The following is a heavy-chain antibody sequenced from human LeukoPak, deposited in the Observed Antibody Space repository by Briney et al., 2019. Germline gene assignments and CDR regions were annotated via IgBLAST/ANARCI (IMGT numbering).Heavy chain of an antibody. V-gene: IGHV3-7*03. D-gene: IGHD1-26*01. CDR1: GFTFRTYW. CDR3: ARDREITRRSYYYYMDV. CDR2: IRQDGSEQ. J-gene: IGHJ6*03. Sequence: PGGSLRLSCAASGFTFRTYWMSWVRQAPGKGLEWVANIRQDGSEQYYVDSVKGRFTISRDNAKNSLYLQMNSLRAEDTAVYYCARDREITRRSYYYYMDVWGKGTTVTVSS.